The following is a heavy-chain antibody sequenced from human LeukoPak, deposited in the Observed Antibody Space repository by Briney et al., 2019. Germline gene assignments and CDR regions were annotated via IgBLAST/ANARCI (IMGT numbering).Heavy chain of an antibody. CDR1: GGSISNYW. Sequence: SETLSLTCTVSGGSISNYWWSWIRQPPGKGLEWIGYVFDSGGTNYNPSLKSRVTISVDTSKNQFSLKLSSVTAADTAVYYCARGVGHWGQGTLVTVSS. CDR3: ARGVGH. J-gene: IGHJ4*02. D-gene: IGHD1-26*01. CDR2: VFDSGGT. V-gene: IGHV4-59*12.